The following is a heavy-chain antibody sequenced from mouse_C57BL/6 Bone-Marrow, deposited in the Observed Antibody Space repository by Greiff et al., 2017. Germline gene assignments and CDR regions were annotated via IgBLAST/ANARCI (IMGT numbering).Heavy chain of an antibody. J-gene: IGHJ4*01. CDR3: ARARFRPYYYAMDY. Sequence: EVQLVESGPGLVKPSQSLSLTCSVTGYSITSGYYWNWIRQFPGNKLEWMGYISYDGSNNYNPSLKNRISITRDTSKNQFFLKLKSVTTEDTATYYCARARFRPYYYAMDYWGQGTSVTVSS. CDR1: GYSITSGYY. V-gene: IGHV3-6*01. CDR2: ISYDGSN.